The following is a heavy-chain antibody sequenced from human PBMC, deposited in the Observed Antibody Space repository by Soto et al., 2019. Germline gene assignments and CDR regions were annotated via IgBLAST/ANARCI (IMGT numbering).Heavy chain of an antibody. J-gene: IGHJ4*02. V-gene: IGHV4-31*03. Sequence: QVQLQESGPGLVKPSQTLSLTCTVSGGSISSGGYYWSWIRQHPGKGLEGIGYIYYSGSTYYNPSLKSRVTLPVDTSKNQCSLKLSSVTAADPAVYYCARERVVVVTSRGGLDYWGQGTLVTVSS. CDR2: IYYSGST. CDR3: ARERVVVVTSRGGLDY. D-gene: IGHD3-22*01. CDR1: GGSISSGGYY.